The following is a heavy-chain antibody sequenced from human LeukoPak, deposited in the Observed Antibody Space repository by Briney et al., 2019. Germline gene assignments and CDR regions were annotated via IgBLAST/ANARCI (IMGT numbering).Heavy chain of an antibody. CDR2: IYYSGST. V-gene: IGHV4-38-2*01. CDR3: ARHDYYDSSGYSGYDNWFDP. D-gene: IGHD3-22*01. CDR1: GYSISSGYY. Sequence: SETLSLTCAVSGYSISSGYYWGWIRQPPGKGLEWIGSIYYSGSTYYNPSLKSRVTISVDTPKNQFALNQSSVTAEDTAVYYCARHDYYDSSGYSGYDNWFDPWGQGTLVTVSS. J-gene: IGHJ5*02.